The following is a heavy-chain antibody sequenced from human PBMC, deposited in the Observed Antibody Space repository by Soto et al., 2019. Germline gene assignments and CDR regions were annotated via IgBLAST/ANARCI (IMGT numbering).Heavy chain of an antibody. CDR1: GGSISSYY. CDR2: IYYSGST. D-gene: IGHD3-10*01. J-gene: IGHJ3*02. CDR3: ARVWGGAFDI. Sequence: SETLSITCTVSGGSISSYYWSWIRQPPGKGLEWIGYIYYSGSTNYNPSLKSRVTISVVTSKNQFSLKLSSVTAADTAVYYCARVWGGAFDIWGQGTMVTVSS. V-gene: IGHV4-59*01.